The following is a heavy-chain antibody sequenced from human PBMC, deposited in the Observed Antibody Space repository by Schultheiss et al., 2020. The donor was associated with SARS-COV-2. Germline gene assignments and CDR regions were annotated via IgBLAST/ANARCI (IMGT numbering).Heavy chain of an antibody. CDR2: ISGSGDST. CDR3: ARMSRGGYPLDY. CDR1: GFTFTSYA. J-gene: IGHJ4*02. Sequence: GGSLRLSCAASGFTFTSYAMSWVRQAPGKGLEWVSSISGSGDSTYYPDSVKGRFTISRDNPRNTLYLQMNSLRGEDTAVYYCARMSRGGYPLDYWGQGTLVTVSS. V-gene: IGHV3-23*01. D-gene: IGHD2-15*01.